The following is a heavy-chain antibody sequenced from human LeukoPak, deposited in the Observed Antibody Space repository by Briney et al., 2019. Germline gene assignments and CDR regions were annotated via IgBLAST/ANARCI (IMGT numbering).Heavy chain of an antibody. CDR2: IYHSGST. CDR3: ARMSRYYYGSGSQRYMDV. J-gene: IGHJ6*03. Sequence: PSETLSLTCTVSGGSISSGGYYWSWIRQPPGKGLEWIGYIYHSGSTYYNPSLKSRVTISVDRSKNQFSLKLSSVTAADTAVYYCARMSRYYYGSGSQRYMDVWGKGTTVTVFS. CDR1: GGSISSGGYY. D-gene: IGHD3-10*01. V-gene: IGHV4-30-2*01.